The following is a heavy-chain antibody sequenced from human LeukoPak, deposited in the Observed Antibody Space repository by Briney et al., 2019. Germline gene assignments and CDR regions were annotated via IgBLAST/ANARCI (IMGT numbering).Heavy chain of an antibody. Sequence: PSETLSLTCTVSGGSISSGDYFWSWIRQPPGKGLEWIGYIYYSGSTNYNPSLKSRVTISVDTSKNQFSLKLSSVTAADTAVYYCARGTTYYDFWSGYSNWFDPWGQGTLVTVSS. J-gene: IGHJ5*02. CDR1: GGSISSGDYF. V-gene: IGHV4-61*08. CDR3: ARGTTYYDFWSGYSNWFDP. D-gene: IGHD3-3*01. CDR2: IYYSGST.